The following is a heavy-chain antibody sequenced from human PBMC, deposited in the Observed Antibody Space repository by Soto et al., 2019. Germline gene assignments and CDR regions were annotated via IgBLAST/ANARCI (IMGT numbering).Heavy chain of an antibody. CDR3: AAETFGTYDFCSGYPSDSYYYGMDV. Sequence: SVKVSCKASGFTFTSSAVQWVRQARGQRLEWIGWIVVGSGNTNYAQKFQERVTITRDMSTSTAYMELSSLRSEDTAVYYCAAETFGTYDFCSGYPSDSYYYGMDVWGQGTTVTVSS. V-gene: IGHV1-58*01. J-gene: IGHJ6*02. CDR1: GFTFTSSA. D-gene: IGHD3-3*01. CDR2: IVVGSGNT.